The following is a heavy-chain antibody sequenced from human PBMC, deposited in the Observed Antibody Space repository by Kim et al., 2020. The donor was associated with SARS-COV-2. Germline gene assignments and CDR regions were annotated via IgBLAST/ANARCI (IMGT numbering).Heavy chain of an antibody. CDR2: INTGNGDT. J-gene: IGHJ5*02. CDR1: GYTFTSYA. CDR3: AKSRDGGSYSSWFDP. D-gene: IGHD1-26*01. V-gene: IGHV1-3*04. Sequence: ASVKVSCKASGYTFTSYAMQWVRQAPGQRPEWVGWINTGNGDTQYSQKLQGRVTITRDTSASTAYMELTSLRSEDTAMYYCAKSRDGGSYSSWFDPWGQGTLVTVSS.